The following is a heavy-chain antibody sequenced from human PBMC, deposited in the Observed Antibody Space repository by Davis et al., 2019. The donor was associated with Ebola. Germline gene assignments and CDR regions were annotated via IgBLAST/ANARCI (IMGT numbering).Heavy chain of an antibody. Sequence: ASVKVSCKASGYTFTSYGISWVRQAPGQGLEWMGWISAYNGNTNYAQKLQGRVTMTTDTSTSTAYMELRSLRSEDTAVYYCSSTYGSGSYYKEPWGQGTLVTVSS. CDR3: SSTYGSGSYYKEP. CDR1: GYTFTSYG. CDR2: ISAYNGNT. V-gene: IGHV1-18*04. D-gene: IGHD3-10*01. J-gene: IGHJ5*02.